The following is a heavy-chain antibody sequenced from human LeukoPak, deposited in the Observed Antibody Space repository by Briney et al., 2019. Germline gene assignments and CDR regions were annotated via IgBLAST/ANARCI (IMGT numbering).Heavy chain of an antibody. Sequence: ASVKVSCKASGYTFTSYGISWVRQAPGQGLEWMGWISAYNDNTDYSQKFQGRVTMTTDTSTTTAYMELRSLRSDDTAVYYCARHAPLFGVIIIPFDYWGQGTLVTVSS. D-gene: IGHD3-3*01. CDR3: ARHAPLFGVIIIPFDY. V-gene: IGHV1-18*01. CDR1: GYTFTSYG. J-gene: IGHJ4*02. CDR2: ISAYNDNT.